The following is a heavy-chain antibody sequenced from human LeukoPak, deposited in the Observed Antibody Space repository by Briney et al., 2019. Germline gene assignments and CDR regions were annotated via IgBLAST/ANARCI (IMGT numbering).Heavy chain of an antibody. CDR1: GFTFSSYA. CDR2: IWYDGSNK. V-gene: IGHV3-33*08. D-gene: IGHD3-22*01. CDR3: AREKYYYDSSPDY. Sequence: GGSLRLSCAASGFTFSSYAMHWVRQAPGKGLEWVAVIWYDGSNKYYADSVKGRFTISRDNSKNTLYLQMNSLRAEDTAVYYCAREKYYYDSSPDYWGQGTLVTVSS. J-gene: IGHJ4*02.